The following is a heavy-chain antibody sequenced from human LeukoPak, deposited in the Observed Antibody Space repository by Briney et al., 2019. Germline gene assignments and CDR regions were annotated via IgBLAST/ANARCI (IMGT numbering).Heavy chain of an antibody. CDR2: ISSSSSYI. CDR3: ARDGASDYYGSGSYSYFDY. V-gene: IGHV3-21*01. CDR1: GFTFSTYS. J-gene: IGHJ4*02. Sequence: GGSLRLSCAASGFTFSTYSMNWVRQAPGKGLEWVSAISSSSSYIYYADSVKGRFTISRDNAKNSLYLQMNSLGAEDTAVYYCARDGASDYYGSGSYSYFDYWGQGTLVGDCS. D-gene: IGHD3-10*01.